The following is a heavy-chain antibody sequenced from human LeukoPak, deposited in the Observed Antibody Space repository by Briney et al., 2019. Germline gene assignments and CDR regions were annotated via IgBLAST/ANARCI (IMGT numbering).Heavy chain of an antibody. CDR2: ISYDGSNK. V-gene: IGHV3-30*18. CDR1: GFTFSSYG. J-gene: IGHJ4*02. Sequence: GGSLRLSCAASGFTFSSYGVHWVRQAPGKGLEWVAVISYDGSNKYYADSVKGRFTISRDNSNTLYLQMNSLGTEDTAVYYCAKDLGFVAVAGFDYWGQGTLVTVSS. D-gene: IGHD6-19*01. CDR3: AKDLGFVAVAGFDY.